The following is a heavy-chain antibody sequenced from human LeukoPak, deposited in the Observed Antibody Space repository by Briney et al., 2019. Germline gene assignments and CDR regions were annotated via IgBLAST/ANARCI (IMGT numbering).Heavy chain of an antibody. D-gene: IGHD3-10*01. J-gene: IGHJ4*02. CDR1: GGPLSNSY. CDR2: ISYSGIT. CDR3: ARLLLDYSNDDGNFGGPHLPD. Sequence: PSETLSLTCTVSGGPLSNSYWTWLRQPPGKTLGWIGYISYSGITNRNPSLKSRVSFSLDSSKNQISLTLTSVTAADTAVYFCARLLLDYSNDDGNFGGPHLPDWGQGTLVTVSS. V-gene: IGHV4-59*08.